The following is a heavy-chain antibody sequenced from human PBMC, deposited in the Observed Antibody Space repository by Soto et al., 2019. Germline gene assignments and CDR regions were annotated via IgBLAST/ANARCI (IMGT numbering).Heavy chain of an antibody. J-gene: IGHJ4*02. Sequence: QLQLQESGPGLVKPSETLSLTCTVSGGSISSSSYYWGWIRQPPGKGLEWIGSIYYSGSTYYNPSPKSRVPXXVXPSKNQFSLKLSSVTAADTAVYYCARSMTTVVTLDYWGQGTLVTVSS. CDR1: GGSISSSSYY. CDR2: IYYSGST. D-gene: IGHD4-17*01. CDR3: ARSMTTVVTLDY. V-gene: IGHV4-39*01.